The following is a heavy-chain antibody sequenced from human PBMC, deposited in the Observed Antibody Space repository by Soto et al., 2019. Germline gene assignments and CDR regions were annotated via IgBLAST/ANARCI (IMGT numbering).Heavy chain of an antibody. CDR3: ARELNYDFWSGSDGMDV. V-gene: IGHV1-69*13. D-gene: IGHD3-3*01. J-gene: IGHJ6*02. CDR1: GDTFSSYA. CDR2: IIPIFGTA. Sequence: SVKVSCKGSGDTFSSYAISWRRQAPGQGLEWMGGIIPIFGTANYAQKFQGRVTITADESTSTAYMELSSLRSEDTAVYYCARELNYDFWSGSDGMDVWGQGTTVTVSS.